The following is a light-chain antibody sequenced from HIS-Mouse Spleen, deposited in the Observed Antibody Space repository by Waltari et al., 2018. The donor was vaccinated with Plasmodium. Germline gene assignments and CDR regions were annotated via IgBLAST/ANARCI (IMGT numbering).Light chain of an antibody. CDR2: EGS. CDR1: RSDVGRSNL. J-gene: IGLJ2*01. CDR3: CSYAGSSSVV. Sequence: QSALTQPATVSGSPGQWVTISCTGTRSDVGRSNLRSLYQQPPGKAPKRMIYEGSKRPSGVSNRFSGSKSGNTASLTISGLQAEDEADYYCCSYAGSSSVVFGGGTKLTVL. V-gene: IGLV2-23*01.